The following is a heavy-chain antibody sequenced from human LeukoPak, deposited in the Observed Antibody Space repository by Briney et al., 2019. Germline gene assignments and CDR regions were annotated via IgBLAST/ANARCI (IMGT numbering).Heavy chain of an antibody. D-gene: IGHD2-15*01. Sequence: PGGSLRLSCAASGFTFTNDWMNWVRQVPGKGLEWVAYIKKTGSETYYVDSVKGRFTITRDNTRNSLFLQMYSLRAEDTAVYFCAREDGYCSGGNCYSYFDSWGQGTLVTVSS. V-gene: IGHV3-7*01. CDR1: GFTFTNDW. CDR2: IKKTGSET. J-gene: IGHJ4*02. CDR3: AREDGYCSGGNCYSYFDS.